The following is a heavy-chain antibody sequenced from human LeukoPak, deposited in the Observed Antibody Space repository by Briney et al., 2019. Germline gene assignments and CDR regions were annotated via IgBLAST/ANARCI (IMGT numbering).Heavy chain of an antibody. V-gene: IGHV5-51*01. D-gene: IGHD6-13*01. CDR3: ARHIGQHLLDAFDI. CDR2: IYPGDSDT. Sequence: KLGESLKSSSKGSGYSFTSYWIGWVRQMPGKGLAWMGIIYPGDSDTRYSPSFQGQVTISADKSISTAYLQWSSLKASDTAMYYCARHIGQHLLDAFDIWGQGTMVTVSS. J-gene: IGHJ3*02. CDR1: GYSFTSYW.